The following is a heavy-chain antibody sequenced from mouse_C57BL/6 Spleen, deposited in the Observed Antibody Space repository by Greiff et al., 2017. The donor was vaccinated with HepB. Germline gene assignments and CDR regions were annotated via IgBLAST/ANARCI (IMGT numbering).Heavy chain of an antibody. CDR1: GFTFSSYA. V-gene: IGHV5-9-1*02. D-gene: IGHD2-3*01. Sequence: EVMLVESGEGLVKPGGSLKLSCAASGFTFSSYAMSWVRQTPEKRLEWVAYISSGGDYIYYADTVKGRFTISRDNARNTLYLQMSSLKSEDTAMYYCTRDGFYDGYYPFDDWGQGTTLTVSS. CDR3: TRDGFYDGYYPFDD. J-gene: IGHJ2*01. CDR2: ISSGGDYI.